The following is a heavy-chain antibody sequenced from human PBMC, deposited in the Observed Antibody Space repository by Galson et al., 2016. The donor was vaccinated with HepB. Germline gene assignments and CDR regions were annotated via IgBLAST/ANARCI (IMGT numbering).Heavy chain of an antibody. V-gene: IGHV3-48*02. J-gene: IGHJ6*02. D-gene: IGHD3-10*01. CDR3: ARHHQGVKGSYYGMDV. Sequence: SLRLSCAASGFDFSDYGMNWVRQAPGRGLEWVAYIRRSSSTTYYADSVKGRFTIARDNANNSLYLQMSSLRDEDTAVYYCARHHQGVKGSYYGMDVWGQGTTVTVSS. CDR2: IRRSSSTT. CDR1: GFDFSDYG.